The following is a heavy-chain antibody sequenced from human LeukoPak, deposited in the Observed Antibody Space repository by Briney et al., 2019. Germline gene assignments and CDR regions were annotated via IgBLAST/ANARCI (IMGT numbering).Heavy chain of an antibody. J-gene: IGHJ4*02. CDR1: GFTFSRYE. V-gene: IGHV3-48*03. Sequence: GGSLRLSCAASGFTFSRYEMNWVRQAPGKRLEWVSYISSSGSTIYYAESLKDGFTMSRDNAMNSLYLQMNSLRAEDTAVYYCARVGLIQLWLREGDYFDYWGQGTLVTVSS. D-gene: IGHD5-18*01. CDR3: ARVGLIQLWLREGDYFDY. CDR2: ISSSGSTI.